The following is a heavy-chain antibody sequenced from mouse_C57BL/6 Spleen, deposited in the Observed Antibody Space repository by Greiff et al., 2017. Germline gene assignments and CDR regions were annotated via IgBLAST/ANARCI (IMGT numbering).Heavy chain of an antibody. D-gene: IGHD3-3*01. CDR3: ARGDGENAMDY. CDR1: GFTFSSYA. CDR2: ISDGGSYT. J-gene: IGHJ4*01. Sequence: VQLKESGGGLVKPGGSLKLSCAASGFTFSSYAMSWVRQTPEKRLEWVATISDGGSYTYYPDNVKGRFTISRDNAKNNLYLQMSHLKSEDTAMYYCARGDGENAMDYWGQGTSVTVSS. V-gene: IGHV5-4*01.